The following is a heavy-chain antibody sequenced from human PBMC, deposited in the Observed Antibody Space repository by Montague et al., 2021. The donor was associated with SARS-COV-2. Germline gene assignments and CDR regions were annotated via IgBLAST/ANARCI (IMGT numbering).Heavy chain of an antibody. CDR2: INHSGST. Sequence: SESLSLTYAVYGGSFSGYYWSWIRQPPGKGLEWIGEINHSGSTNYNPSLKSRVTISVDTSKNQFSLKLSSVTAADTAVYYCARGSWHMVVVTAIRAGYYGMDVWGQGTTVTVSS. CDR3: ARGSWHMVVVTAIRAGYYGMDV. D-gene: IGHD2-21*02. V-gene: IGHV4-34*01. CDR1: GGSFSGYY. J-gene: IGHJ6*02.